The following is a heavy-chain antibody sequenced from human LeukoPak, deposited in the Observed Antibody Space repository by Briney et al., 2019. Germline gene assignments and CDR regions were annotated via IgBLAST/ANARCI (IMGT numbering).Heavy chain of an antibody. J-gene: IGHJ4*02. D-gene: IGHD1-1*01. CDR2: IYISGST. CDR1: GGSISSYY. Sequence: SETLSLSCTVSGGSISSYYWSWIRQPAGKGLEWIGRIYISGSTNYNPSLKSRVTMSVDTSKNQFSLKLSSVTAADTAVYYCARDRGTWNDDGFDYWGQGTLVTVSS. V-gene: IGHV4-4*07. CDR3: ARDRGTWNDDGFDY.